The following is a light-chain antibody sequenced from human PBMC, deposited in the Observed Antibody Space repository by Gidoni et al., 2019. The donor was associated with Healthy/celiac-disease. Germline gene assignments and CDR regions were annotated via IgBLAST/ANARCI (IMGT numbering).Light chain of an antibody. CDR3: QQYGSSHPYT. CDR1: QSVSSSY. J-gene: IGKJ2*01. V-gene: IGKV3-20*01. Sequence: EIVLTQPPGTLSLSPGERASQSVSSSYLAWYQQKPGQAPRLLLYGSSSRATGIPDRFSGSGSGTEVTLTISRMEPEDFAVYYCQQYGSSHPYTFGQGTKLEIK. CDR2: GSS.